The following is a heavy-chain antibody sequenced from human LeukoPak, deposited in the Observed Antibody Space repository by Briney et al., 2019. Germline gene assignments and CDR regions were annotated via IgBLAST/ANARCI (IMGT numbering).Heavy chain of an antibody. Sequence: PSETLSLTCTVSGGSLSSSSYYWGWIRQPPGKGLEWIGSIYYSGSTYYNPSLKSRVTISVDTSKNQFSLKLSSVTAADTAVYYCAGDIVGATPNAFDIWGQGTMVTVSS. CDR2: IYYSGST. D-gene: IGHD1-26*01. V-gene: IGHV4-39*01. J-gene: IGHJ3*02. CDR3: AGDIVGATPNAFDI. CDR1: GGSLSSSSYY.